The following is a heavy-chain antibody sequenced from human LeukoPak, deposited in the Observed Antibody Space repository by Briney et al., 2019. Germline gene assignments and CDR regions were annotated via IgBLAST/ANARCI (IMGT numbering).Heavy chain of an antibody. CDR2: INQDGSEK. CDR1: GFTFSSYS. CDR3: AKGIELWLTYFDH. D-gene: IGHD5-18*01. Sequence: GGSLRLSCAASGFTFSSYSMNWVPQAPGRGLEWVAHINQDGSEKNYADSVKGRFTISRDNAKNSLYLLMDSLRAEDTAVYYRAKGIELWLTYFDHWGQGTLVTASS. V-gene: IGHV3-7*05. J-gene: IGHJ4*02.